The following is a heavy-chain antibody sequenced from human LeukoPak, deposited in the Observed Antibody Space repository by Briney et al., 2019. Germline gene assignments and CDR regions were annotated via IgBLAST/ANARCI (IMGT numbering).Heavy chain of an antibody. Sequence: GGSLRLSCAASGFTFSSYAMSWVRQAPGKGLEWVSAISGSGGSTYYADSVKGRFTIPRDNSKNTLYLQMNSLRAEDTAVYYCAKPLVGATGGDYWGQGTLVTVSS. CDR1: GFTFSSYA. CDR3: AKPLVGATGGDY. D-gene: IGHD1-26*01. CDR2: ISGSGGST. V-gene: IGHV3-23*01. J-gene: IGHJ4*02.